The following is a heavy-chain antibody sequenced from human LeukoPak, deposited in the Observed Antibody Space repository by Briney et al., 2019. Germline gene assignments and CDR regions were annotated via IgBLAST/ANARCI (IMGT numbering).Heavy chain of an antibody. CDR3: ANDYGDYVRDAFDI. V-gene: IGHV3-9*01. J-gene: IGHJ3*02. CDR2: ISWNSGSI. CDR1: GFTFDDYA. Sequence: GGSLRLSCAASGFTFDDYAMHWVRQAPGKSLEWVSGISWNSGSIGYADSVKGRFTISRDNAKNSLYLQMNSLRAEDTALYYCANDYGDYVRDAFDIWGQGTMVTVSS. D-gene: IGHD4-17*01.